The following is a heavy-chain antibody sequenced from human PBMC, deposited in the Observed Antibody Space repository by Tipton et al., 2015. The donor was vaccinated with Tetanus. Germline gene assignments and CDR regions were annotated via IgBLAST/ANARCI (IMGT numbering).Heavy chain of an antibody. Sequence: TLSLTCTVSGGSISTTSDYWGWIRQPPGKGLEWIGSLYYSGPTYYNPSLKSRVTISVDTSKNHFSLRLSSVTAAVTAVYYCARHSLKLGMWAFDIWGRGTLVTVSS. V-gene: IGHV4-39*01. CDR2: LYYSGPT. D-gene: IGHD7-27*01. J-gene: IGHJ3*02. CDR3: ARHSLKLGMWAFDI. CDR1: GGSISTTSDY.